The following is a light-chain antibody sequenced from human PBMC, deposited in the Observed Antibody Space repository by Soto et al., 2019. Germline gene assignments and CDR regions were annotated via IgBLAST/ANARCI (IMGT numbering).Light chain of an antibody. CDR2: GAS. V-gene: IGKV3-20*01. Sequence: IVMTHSPGTLSLSPGETATLYCRACQSVSSNYVAWFHQKPGQAPRLLIYGASSRATGVPDRFSASGSGTDFTLTISRLEPEDFAVYYCQQYGRSPFTFGHGIKVDIK. J-gene: IGKJ3*01. CDR3: QQYGRSPFT. CDR1: QSVSSNY.